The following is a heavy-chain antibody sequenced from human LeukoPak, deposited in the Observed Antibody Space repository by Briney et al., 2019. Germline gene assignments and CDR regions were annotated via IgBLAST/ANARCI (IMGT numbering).Heavy chain of an antibody. CDR2: AYYRSKWYI. CDR3: ARGAVRGGTNFGY. J-gene: IGHJ4*02. CDR1: GDSVSGSPAG. V-gene: IGHV6-1*01. D-gene: IGHD3-10*01. Sequence: SQTLSLTCAISGDSVSGSPAGWNWIRQSPSRGLEWLGRAYYRSKWYIDYAVSVKGRITITPDTSKNQFSLQLNSVTPEDTAVYYCARGAVRGGTNFGYWGQGTLVTVSS.